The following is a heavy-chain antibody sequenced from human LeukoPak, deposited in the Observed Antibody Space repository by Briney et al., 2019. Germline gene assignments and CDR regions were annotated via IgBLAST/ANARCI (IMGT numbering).Heavy chain of an antibody. CDR2: IYYGGST. CDR1: GGSISSYY. J-gene: IGHJ3*02. Sequence: SETLSLTCTVPGGSISSYYWSWLRQPPGKGLEWMGYIYYGGSTKYNPSLKSRVTISVDTSKNQFSLKLSSVTAADTAVYYCARPRDYSGYYYDAFDIWGQGTMVTVSS. D-gene: IGHD3-22*01. CDR3: ARPRDYSGYYYDAFDI. V-gene: IGHV4-59*08.